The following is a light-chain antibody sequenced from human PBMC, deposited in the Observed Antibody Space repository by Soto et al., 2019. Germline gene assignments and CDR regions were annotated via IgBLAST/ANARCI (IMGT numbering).Light chain of an antibody. Sequence: QSVLTQPPSASGSPGQSVTISCTGTSSDVGGYNFVSWYQQHPGKAPNLMIYEVSQRPSGVSDRFSGSKSGNTASLTVSGLQAEDEADYYCSSYAGRNTLVCGGGTKATVL. J-gene: IGLJ3*02. CDR3: SSYAGRNTLV. CDR2: EVS. V-gene: IGLV2-8*01. CDR1: SSDVGGYNF.